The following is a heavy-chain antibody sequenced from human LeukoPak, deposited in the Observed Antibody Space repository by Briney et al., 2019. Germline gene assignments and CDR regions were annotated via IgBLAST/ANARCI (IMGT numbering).Heavy chain of an antibody. J-gene: IGHJ5*02. D-gene: IGHD4-17*01. Sequence: GASVKVSCKASGGTFSSYAITWVRQAPGQGLEWMGRIIPILGIANYAQKFQGRVTIIADKSTSTAYMELSSLRSEDTAVYYCARENYGDYGNWFDPWGQGTLVTVSS. CDR1: GGTFSSYA. CDR3: ARENYGDYGNWFDP. CDR2: IIPILGIA. V-gene: IGHV1-69*04.